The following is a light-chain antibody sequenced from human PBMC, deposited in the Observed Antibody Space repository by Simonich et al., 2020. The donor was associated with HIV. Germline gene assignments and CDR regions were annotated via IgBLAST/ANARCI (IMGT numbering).Light chain of an antibody. CDR1: QSVSSN. V-gene: IGKV3-15*01. J-gene: IGKJ1*01. CDR3: QQYNNWPPWT. Sequence: EIVMTQSPVTLSVSPGERATLSCRASQSVSSNLVWYQQKAGQAPRLLIHGASTRATGIPGRFSGSGSGTEFTLTISSMQSKDFAVYYCQQYNNWPPWTFGQGTKVEIK. CDR2: GAS.